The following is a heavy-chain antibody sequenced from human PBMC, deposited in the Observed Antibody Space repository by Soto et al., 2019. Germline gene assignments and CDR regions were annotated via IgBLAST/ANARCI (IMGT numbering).Heavy chain of an antibody. CDR1: SGSLSGYS. V-gene: IGHV4-34*02. J-gene: IGHJ5*02. Sequence: QVQLQQWGVGLLKPSETLSLTCSIYSGSLSGYSWSWIRLPPGKGLEWIGELNHGGSTNYNPSLKSRVTISGDWSKNQFSLKMTSVTAADTALYYCARLSRVRAPRVIAALGTGWFDPWGQGTLVTVSS. D-gene: IGHD6-13*01. CDR3: ARLSRVRAPRVIAALGTGWFDP. CDR2: LNHGGST.